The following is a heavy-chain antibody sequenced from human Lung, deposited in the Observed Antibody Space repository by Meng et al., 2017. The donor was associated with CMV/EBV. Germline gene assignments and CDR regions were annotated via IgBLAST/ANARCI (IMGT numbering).Heavy chain of an antibody. CDR1: GYTFTGYY. CDR2: INPNSGGT. J-gene: IGHJ4*02. CDR3: ARIASSGSYYPFDY. Sequence: KACGYTFTGYYLHWVRQAPGQGLEWMGWINPNSGGTNYAQKFQGRVTMARDTSTSTAYMELSRLRSDDTAVYYCARIASSGSYYPFDYWGQGTLITVSS. D-gene: IGHD1-26*01. V-gene: IGHV1-2*02.